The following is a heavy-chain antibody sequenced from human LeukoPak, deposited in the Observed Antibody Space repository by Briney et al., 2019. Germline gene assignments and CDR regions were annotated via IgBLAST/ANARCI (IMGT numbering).Heavy chain of an antibody. J-gene: IGHJ4*02. D-gene: IGHD6-19*01. CDR1: GFTFSDYS. Sequence: GGSLRLSCAASGFTFSDYSMTWIRQAPGKGLEWVSSITTSSSYMYYADSVKGRFTISRDNAKNSLYLHMNSLRAEDTAVYYCARHGSGWYMNDYWGKGTLVTVS. CDR3: ARHGSGWYMNDY. CDR2: ITTSSSYM. V-gene: IGHV3-21*01.